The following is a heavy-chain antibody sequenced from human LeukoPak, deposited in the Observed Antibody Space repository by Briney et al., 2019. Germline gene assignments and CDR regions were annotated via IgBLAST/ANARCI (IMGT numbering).Heavy chain of an antibody. D-gene: IGHD6-13*01. Sequence: ASVKVSCKASDYSFTSDTITWVRQAPGQGLEWMGWISVYNSNANYAQKIQDSVTMTTDTSTNTAYMEPRSLRSDDTAVYYCARLTWKAAGIRTLQHWGQGTLVTVSS. V-gene: IGHV1-18*01. J-gene: IGHJ1*01. CDR1: DYSFTSDT. CDR3: ARLTWKAAGIRTLQH. CDR2: ISVYNSNA.